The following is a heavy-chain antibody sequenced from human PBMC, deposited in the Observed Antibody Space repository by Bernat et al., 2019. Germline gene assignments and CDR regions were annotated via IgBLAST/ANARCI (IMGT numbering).Heavy chain of an antibody. CDR3: TTVWIWGSYRPLTPGY. J-gene: IGHJ4*02. Sequence: EVQLVESGGGLVKPGGSLRLSCAASGFTFSNAWMSWVRQAPGKGLEWVGRIKSKTDGATTDYAAPVKGRFTISRDDSKNTLYLQMNSLKTEDTAVYYCTTVWIWGSYRPLTPGYWGQGTLVTVSS. D-gene: IGHD3-16*02. CDR2: IKSKTDGATT. CDR1: GFTFSNAW. V-gene: IGHV3-15*01.